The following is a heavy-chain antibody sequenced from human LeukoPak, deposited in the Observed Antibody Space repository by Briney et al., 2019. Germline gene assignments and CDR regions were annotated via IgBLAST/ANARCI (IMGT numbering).Heavy chain of an antibody. V-gene: IGHV4-39*01. CDR2: IYYSGST. D-gene: IGHD1-7*01. CDR3: ARLPQGNWNYVGYYYYMDV. Sequence: SETLSLTCIVSGGSISSSSYYWGWIRQPPGKGLEWIGRIYYSGSTYYNPSLKSRVTISVDTSKNQFSLKLSSVTAADTAVYYCARLPQGNWNYVGYYYYMDVWGKGTTVTVSS. J-gene: IGHJ6*03. CDR1: GGSISSSSYY.